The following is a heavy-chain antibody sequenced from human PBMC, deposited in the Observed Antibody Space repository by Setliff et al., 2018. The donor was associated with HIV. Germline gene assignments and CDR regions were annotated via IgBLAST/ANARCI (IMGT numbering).Heavy chain of an antibody. CDR2: INQDGSEK. CDR3: ARDLSWGYGGNSGWFDP. Sequence: GGSLRLSCAASGFSFRSYWMTWVRQAPGKGLEWVANINQDGSEKHYVDSVRGRFTISRDNAKNSLYLQMHSLRAEDTAVYYCARDLSWGYGGNSGWFDPWGQGTLVTVS. D-gene: IGHD2-21*02. CDR1: GFSFRSYW. V-gene: IGHV3-7*01. J-gene: IGHJ5*02.